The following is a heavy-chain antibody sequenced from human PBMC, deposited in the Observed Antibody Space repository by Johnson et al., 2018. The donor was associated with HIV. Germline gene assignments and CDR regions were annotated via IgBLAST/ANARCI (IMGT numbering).Heavy chain of an antibody. J-gene: IGHJ3*02. CDR2: IWYDVSNK. D-gene: IGHD1-26*01. V-gene: IGHV3-33*01. Sequence: QVQLVESGGGVVQVGRSLRLSCEASGFTFSRYGMHWVRQAPGKGLEWVAVIWYDVSNKNYTESVKGRFSISRDNSKNTLYLQMNSLRAEDTATYYCARGANSGSYFGAFDIWGRGTMVTVSS. CDR3: ARGANSGSYFGAFDI. CDR1: GFTFSRYG.